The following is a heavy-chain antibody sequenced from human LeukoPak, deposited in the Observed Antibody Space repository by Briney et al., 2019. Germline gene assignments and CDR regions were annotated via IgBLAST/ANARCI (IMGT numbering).Heavy chain of an antibody. CDR3: ARAKKSGNYYYGMDV. J-gene: IGHJ6*02. CDR2: ISRDGSPI. CDR1: GFTFNNYP. Sequence: PGGSLRLSCAASGFTFNNYPLNWVRQAPGKGLEWVAYISRDGSPIYYADSVRGRFTISRDNAKNSLYLRMNSLRAEDTAVYYCARAKKSGNYYYGMDVWGQGTTVTVSS. D-gene: IGHD1-26*01. V-gene: IGHV3-48*04.